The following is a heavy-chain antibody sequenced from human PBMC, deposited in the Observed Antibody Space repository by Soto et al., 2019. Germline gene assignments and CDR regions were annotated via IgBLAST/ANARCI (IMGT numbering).Heavy chain of an antibody. D-gene: IGHD3-3*01. CDR2: ISGSGGST. CDR1: GFTFSSYA. J-gene: IGHJ5*02. Sequence: GGSLRLSCAASGFTFSSYAMSWVRQAPGKGLEWVSAISGSGGSTYYADSVKGRFTISRDNSKNTLYLQMNSLRAEDTAVYYCAKDTSGYYKGDWFDPWGQGTLVTVSS. CDR3: AKDTSGYYKGDWFDP. V-gene: IGHV3-23*01.